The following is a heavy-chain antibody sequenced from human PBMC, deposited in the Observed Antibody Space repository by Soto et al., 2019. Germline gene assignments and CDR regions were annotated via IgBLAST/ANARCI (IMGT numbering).Heavy chain of an antibody. Sequence: QVQLVQSGAEVKKPGSSVKVSCKASGGTFSTYAVSWVRQAPGQGLEWMGAIIPMSNTANYAQNFRDRVTFTADESTSTAYMELSSLRSEDTAVYYCAMRGYCISDGCKRGSYGMDVWGQGTTVTVSS. V-gene: IGHV1-69*12. D-gene: IGHD2-2*01. CDR1: GGTFSTYA. CDR3: AMRGYCISDGCKRGSYGMDV. J-gene: IGHJ6*02. CDR2: IIPMSNTA.